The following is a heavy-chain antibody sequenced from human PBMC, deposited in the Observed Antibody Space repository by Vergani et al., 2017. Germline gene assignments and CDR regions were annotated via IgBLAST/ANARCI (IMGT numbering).Heavy chain of an antibody. D-gene: IGHD1-14*01. CDR2: INPNSGGT. J-gene: IGHJ6*03. CDR3: ARDFRRFGARRPYYMDV. V-gene: IGHV1-2*02. Sequence: QVQLVQSGAEVKKPGASVKVSCKASGYTFTGYYMHWVRQAPGQGLEWMGWINPNSGGTNYAQKFQGRVTMTRDTSISTAYMELGRLRSDDTAVYYCARDFRRFGARRPYYMDVWGKGTTVTVSS. CDR1: GYTFTGYY.